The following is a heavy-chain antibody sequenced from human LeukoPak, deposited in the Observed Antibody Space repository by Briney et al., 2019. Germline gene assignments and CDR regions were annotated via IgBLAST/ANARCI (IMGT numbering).Heavy chain of an antibody. J-gene: IGHJ6*02. CDR2: INHSGST. CDR3: ARARIAARRFIYYYGMDV. V-gene: IGHV4-34*01. Sequence: SETLSLTCAVYGGSFSGYYWSWIRQPPGKGLEWIGEINHSGSTNYNPSLKSRVTISVDTSKNQFSLKLSSVTAADTAVYYCARARIAARRFIYYYGMDVWGQGTTVTVSS. CDR1: GGSFSGYY. D-gene: IGHD6-6*01.